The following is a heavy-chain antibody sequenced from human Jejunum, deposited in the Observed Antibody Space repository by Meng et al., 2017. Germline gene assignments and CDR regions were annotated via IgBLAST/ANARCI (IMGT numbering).Heavy chain of an antibody. CDR3: ARFDISSAGRGDY. D-gene: IGHD6-13*01. V-gene: IGHV4-4*02. CDR2: ILPSGST. Sequence: SETLSLTCAVSGGSIISSNWWSWVRQPPGKGLEWIGEILPSGSTNYNPSPKSRVTISVDKSNNHFSLEVTSVTAADTATYYCARFDISSAGRGDYWGQGILVTVSS. J-gene: IGHJ4*02. CDR1: GGSIISSNW.